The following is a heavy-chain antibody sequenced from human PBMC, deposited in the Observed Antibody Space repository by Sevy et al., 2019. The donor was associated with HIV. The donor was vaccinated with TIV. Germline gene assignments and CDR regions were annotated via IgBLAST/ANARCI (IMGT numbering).Heavy chain of an antibody. Sequence: GGSLRLSCAASGFTFSSYNMNWVRQAPGKGLEWVSSISSSSSSIYYADSVRGVFTISRDNAKNSLYLQMNSLRAEDTALYYCARVVAYSTGGTCFPGYYYGMDVWGQGTTVTISS. CDR2: ISSSSSSI. CDR3: ARVVAYSTGGTCFPGYYYGMDV. V-gene: IGHV3-21*01. J-gene: IGHJ6*02. CDR1: GFTFSSYN. D-gene: IGHD2-15*01.